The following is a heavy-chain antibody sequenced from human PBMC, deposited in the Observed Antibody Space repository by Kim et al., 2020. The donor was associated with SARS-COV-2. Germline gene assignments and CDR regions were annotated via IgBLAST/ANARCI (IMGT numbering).Heavy chain of an antibody. Sequence: GGSLRLSCETSEFTFSSYGMHWVRQAPGKGLAWVAVIYLDGSKKYYADSVKGRFTISRDNAKNTLYLHMNSLGAEDTAVYYCARAPSMTGDFDIWGQGTIVTLS. CDR1: EFTFSSYG. V-gene: IGHV3-33*01. CDR3: ARAPSMTGDFDI. D-gene: IGHD3-9*01. J-gene: IGHJ3*02. CDR2: IYLDGSKK.